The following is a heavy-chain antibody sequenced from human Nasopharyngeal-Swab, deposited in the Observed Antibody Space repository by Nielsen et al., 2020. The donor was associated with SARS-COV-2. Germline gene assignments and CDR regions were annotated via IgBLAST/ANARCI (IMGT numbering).Heavy chain of an antibody. CDR3: ARGVRYYDFWGGYYTYNWFDP. Sequence: WIRQPPGKGLEWIGEINHSGSTNYNPSLKSRVTISVDTSKNQFSLKLSSVTAADTAVYYCARGVRYYDFWGGYYTYNWFDPWGQGTLVTVSS. J-gene: IGHJ5*02. V-gene: IGHV4-34*01. CDR2: INHSGST. D-gene: IGHD3-3*01.